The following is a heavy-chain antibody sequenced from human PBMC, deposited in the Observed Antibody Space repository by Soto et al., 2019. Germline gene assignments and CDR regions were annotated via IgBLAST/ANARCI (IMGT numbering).Heavy chain of an antibody. V-gene: IGHV7-4-1*01. CDR3: ARDRASGSIDY. D-gene: IGHD1-26*01. CDR1: GYNFNSHS. J-gene: IGHJ4*02. Sequence: QMQLVQSGSEPMQPGASVKVSYKGSGYNFNSHSKNWLRQAPGQGLEWMGWINPNTGNPTYEQGFTGRFVFSVDTSVSTVYVQIFRLKGEDSAVYYCARDRASGSIDYWGQGTLVTVSS. CDR2: INPNTGNP.